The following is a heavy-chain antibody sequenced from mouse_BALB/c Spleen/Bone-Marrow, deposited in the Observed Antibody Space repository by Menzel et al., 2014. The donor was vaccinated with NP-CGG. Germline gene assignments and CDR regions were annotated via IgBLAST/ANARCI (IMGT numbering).Heavy chain of an antibody. V-gene: IGHV1S82*01. CDR2: IHLSDSES. D-gene: IGHD3-3*01. J-gene: IGHJ3*01. CDR1: GYSFTSYW. CDR3: TRYDLTTRAFAY. Sequence: QVHLQQPGAELVRPGASVKLSCKASGYSFTSYWMNWVKQRPGQGLEWIGMIHLSDSESRLNQKFKDKATLTVDKSSSTAYMQLSSPTSEDSSVYYCTRYDLTTRAFAYWGQGTLVTVSA.